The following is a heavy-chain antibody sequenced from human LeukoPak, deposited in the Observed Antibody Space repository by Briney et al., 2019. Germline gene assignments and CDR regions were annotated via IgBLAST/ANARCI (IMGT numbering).Heavy chain of an antibody. Sequence: SETLSLTCAVYGGSFSGYYWSWIRQPPGKGLEWIGEINHSGSTNYNPSLKSRVTIPVDTSKNQFSLKLSSVTAADTAVYYCARVGYSSSWSLSYYFDYWGQGTLVTVSS. J-gene: IGHJ4*02. CDR2: INHSGST. D-gene: IGHD6-13*01. V-gene: IGHV4-34*01. CDR3: ARVGYSSSWSLSYYFDY. CDR1: GGSFSGYY.